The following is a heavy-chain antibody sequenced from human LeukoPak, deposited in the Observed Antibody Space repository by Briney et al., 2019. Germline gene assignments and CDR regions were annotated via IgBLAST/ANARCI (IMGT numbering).Heavy chain of an antibody. CDR3: ASLTGTTDYYFYYMDV. V-gene: IGHV4-34*01. D-gene: IGHD1-20*01. CDR2: INHTGST. Sequence: SETLSLTCAVYGGSFSGYYWSWIRQPPGKGLEWIGEINHTGSTNYNPSLKSRVTISVDTSKNQFSLKLSSVTAADTAVYYCASLTGTTDYYFYYMDVWGKGTTVTVSS. CDR1: GGSFSGYY. J-gene: IGHJ6*03.